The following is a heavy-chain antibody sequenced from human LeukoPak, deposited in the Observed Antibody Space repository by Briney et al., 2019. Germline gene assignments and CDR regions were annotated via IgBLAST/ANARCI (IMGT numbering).Heavy chain of an antibody. D-gene: IGHD2-2*01. Sequence: PSETLSLTCTVSGGSISSYYWSWIRQPPGKGLEWIGYIYYSGSTNYNPSLKSRVTISVGTSKNQFSLKLSSVTAADTAVYYCARVAPTTIVVVPAAMFYWFDPWGQGTLVTVSS. CDR2: IYYSGST. CDR1: GGSISSYY. J-gene: IGHJ5*02. V-gene: IGHV4-59*01. CDR3: ARVAPTTIVVVPAAMFYWFDP.